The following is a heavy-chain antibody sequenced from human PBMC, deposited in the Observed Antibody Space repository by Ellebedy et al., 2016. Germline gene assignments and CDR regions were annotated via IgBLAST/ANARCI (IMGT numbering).Heavy chain of an antibody. CDR2: IFHSGTT. Sequence: SETLSLTCAVSGASISSDTWWSWVRQAPGKGLEWIGEIFHSGTTNLNPSLKSRVTMSLDTSKNQFSLKVRSVTQADTAVYYCARDRPGGADWFAPWGQGTLVTVSS. J-gene: IGHJ5*02. V-gene: IGHV4-4*02. CDR3: ARDRPGGADWFAP. D-gene: IGHD3-16*01. CDR1: GASISSDTW.